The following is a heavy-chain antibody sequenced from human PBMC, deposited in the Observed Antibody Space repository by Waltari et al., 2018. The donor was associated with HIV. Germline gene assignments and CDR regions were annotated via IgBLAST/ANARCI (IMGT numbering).Heavy chain of an antibody. CDR2: IYWDDDK. CDR3: AHRLGYSNYSPTLYYYGMDV. CDR1: GFSLSTSGVG. V-gene: IGHV2-5*02. J-gene: IGHJ6*02. D-gene: IGHD4-4*01. Sequence: QITLKESGPTLVKPTQTLTLTCTFSGFSLSTSGVGVGWIRQPPGKALEWLALIYWDDDKRYSPSLKSRLTITKDPSKNQVVLTMTNMDPVDTATYYCAHRLGYSNYSPTLYYYGMDVWGQGTTVTVSS.